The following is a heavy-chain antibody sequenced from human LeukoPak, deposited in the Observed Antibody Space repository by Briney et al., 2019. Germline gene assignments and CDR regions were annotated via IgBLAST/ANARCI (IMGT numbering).Heavy chain of an antibody. CDR3: ARCRGTYFDY. J-gene: IGHJ4*02. V-gene: IGHV4-59*01. Sequence: SETLSLTCTVSGGSISSYYWSWIRQPPGKGLEWIGYIYYSGSTNYNPSLKSRVTISVDTSKNQFSPKLSSVTAADTAVYYCARCRGTYFDYWGQGTLVTVSS. CDR2: IYYSGST. D-gene: IGHD3-16*01. CDR1: GGSISSYY.